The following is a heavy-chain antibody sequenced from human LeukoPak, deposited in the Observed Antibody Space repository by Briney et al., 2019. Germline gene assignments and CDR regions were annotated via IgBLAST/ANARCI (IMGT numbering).Heavy chain of an antibody. CDR3: ARVPLRSGIKWFDP. J-gene: IGHJ5*02. Sequence: SQTLSLTCAVSGGSIRSGNSYWSWIRQPAGKGLEWIGYIYYSGSTNYNPSLKSRVTISVDTSKNQFSLKLSSVTAADTAVYYCARVPLRSGIKWFDPWGQGTLVTVSS. D-gene: IGHD1-26*01. V-gene: IGHV4-61*10. CDR1: GGSIRSGNSY. CDR2: IYYSGST.